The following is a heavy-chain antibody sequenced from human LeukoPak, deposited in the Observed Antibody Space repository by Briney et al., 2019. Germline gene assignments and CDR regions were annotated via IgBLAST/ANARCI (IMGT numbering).Heavy chain of an antibody. V-gene: IGHV3-30*18. CDR1: GFTSSSYG. CDR3: AKDDGDSSSFFDY. J-gene: IGHJ4*02. Sequence: ARPLRLSCAASGFTSSSYGMHWVRQAPAKGLEWVAVISYDGSNKYYADSVKARFPISRDNAKSALYLQMNSLRAEDTAVYYCAKDDGDSSSFFDYWGQGTLVTVSS. CDR2: ISYDGSNK. D-gene: IGHD6-13*01.